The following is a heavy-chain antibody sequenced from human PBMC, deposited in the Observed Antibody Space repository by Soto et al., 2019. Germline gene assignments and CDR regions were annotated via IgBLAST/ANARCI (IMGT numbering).Heavy chain of an antibody. J-gene: IGHJ6*02. CDR2: IIPIFGTA. Sequence: SVKVSCKASGGTFSSYAISCVRQAPGQGLEWMGGIIPIFGTANYAQKFQGRVTITADESTSTAYMELSSLRSEDTAVYYCARDQVVVVPAAIHYYHYYGMDVWGQGTTVTVSS. D-gene: IGHD2-2*01. CDR1: GGTFSSYA. CDR3: ARDQVVVVPAAIHYYHYYGMDV. V-gene: IGHV1-69*13.